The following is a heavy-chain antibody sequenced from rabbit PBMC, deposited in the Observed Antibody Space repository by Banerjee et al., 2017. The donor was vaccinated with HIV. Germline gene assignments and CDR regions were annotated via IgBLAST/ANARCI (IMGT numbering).Heavy chain of an antibody. D-gene: IGHD8-1*01. V-gene: IGHV1S40*01. CDR2: IGVSSGNT. Sequence: QSLEESGGDLVKPGASLTLTYTASGFSFSSGYYMCWVRQAPGKGLESIACIGVSSGNTYYASWSKGRFTISKTSSTTVTLQMTSLTAADTATYFCARYYTYDGMDLWGQGTLVTV. J-gene: IGHJ6*01. CDR3: ARYYTYDGMDL. CDR1: GFSFSSGYY.